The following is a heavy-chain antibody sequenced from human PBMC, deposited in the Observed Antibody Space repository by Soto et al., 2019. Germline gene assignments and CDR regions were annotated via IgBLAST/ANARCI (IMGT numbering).Heavy chain of an antibody. CDR2: IFGGGGDT. J-gene: IGHJ4*02. Sequence: EVQLLESGGGLVQPGGSLRLSCAVSGFTFSNYAVGWVRQAPGMGLXXVSSIFGGGGDTYYTDSVKGRFTISRDSSENTVFLQMNSLRAEDTALYYCAKYGSKSSPHYLDYWGQGTLVTVSS. CDR3: AKYGSKSSPHYLDY. V-gene: IGHV3-23*01. D-gene: IGHD6-13*01. CDR1: GFTFSNYA.